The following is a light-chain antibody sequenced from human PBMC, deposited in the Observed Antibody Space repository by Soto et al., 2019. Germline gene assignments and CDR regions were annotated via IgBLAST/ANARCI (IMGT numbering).Light chain of an antibody. CDR1: QSVSSSY. V-gene: IGKV3-20*01. CDR2: GAS. CDR3: QQYGSSPKT. Sequence: EMVLTQSPGTLSLSPGERATLSCRASQSVSSSYLAWYQQKPGQAPRLLIYGASSRATGIPDRFSGSGSGTDFTLPISRLEPEDFAVYYCQQYGSSPKTFGQGTKVEIK. J-gene: IGKJ1*01.